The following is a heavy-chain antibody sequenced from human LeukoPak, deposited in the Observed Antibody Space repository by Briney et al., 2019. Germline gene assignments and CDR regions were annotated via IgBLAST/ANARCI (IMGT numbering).Heavy chain of an antibody. Sequence: KPGGALILSCAASGFTFSSYSMNWGRQAPGKGLELVSSISSSSSYIYYAYSGKGRFTISRDNAKHSLYLQMHRLRAEATAVYYCARDPLVPAAYRGWFDPWGQGTLVTVSS. CDR1: GFTFSSYS. V-gene: IGHV3-21*01. J-gene: IGHJ5*02. CDR2: ISSSSSYI. CDR3: ARDPLVPAAYRGWFDP. D-gene: IGHD2-2*01.